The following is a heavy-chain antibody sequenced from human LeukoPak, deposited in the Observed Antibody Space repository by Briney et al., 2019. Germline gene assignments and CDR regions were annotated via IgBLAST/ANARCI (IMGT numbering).Heavy chain of an antibody. D-gene: IGHD2-2*02. CDR2: IYYSGST. V-gene: IGHV4-59*01. Sequence: PSETLSLTCTVSGGSISSYYWSWLRQPPGKGLEWIGYIYYSGSTNYNPSLTSRVTISVDTSKNQFSLKLSSVTAAATSVYYCASGNCSSTSCYSYFDYWGQGTLVTVSA. CDR3: ASGNCSSTSCYSYFDY. J-gene: IGHJ4*02. CDR1: GGSISSYY.